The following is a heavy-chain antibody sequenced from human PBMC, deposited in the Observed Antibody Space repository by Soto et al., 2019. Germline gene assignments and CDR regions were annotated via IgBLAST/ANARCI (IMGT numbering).Heavy chain of an antibody. V-gene: IGHV5-51*01. Sequence: RGESLKISCKGSGYSFTSYWIGWVRQMPGKGLEWVGIIYPGDSDTRYSPSFQGQVTISADKSISTAYLQWSSLKASDTAMYYCARRGYSGYDYPKGLFDYWGQGTLVTVSS. CDR1: GYSFTSYW. J-gene: IGHJ4*02. D-gene: IGHD5-12*01. CDR3: ARRGYSGYDYPKGLFDY. CDR2: IYPGDSDT.